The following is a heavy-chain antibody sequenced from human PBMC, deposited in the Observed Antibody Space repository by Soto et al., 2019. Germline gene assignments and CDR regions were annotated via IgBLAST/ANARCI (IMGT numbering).Heavy chain of an antibody. J-gene: IGHJ4*02. Sequence: EVQLLESGGGLVQPGGSLRLSCAASGFTFSSYAMSWVRQAPGKGLEWVSAISGSGGSTYYADSVKGRFTISRDNSKNTLYLQMNSLIAEDTAVYYCAKDRVGATTVYYFDYWGQGTLFTVSS. CDR2: ISGSGGST. CDR3: AKDRVGATTVYYFDY. D-gene: IGHD1-26*01. V-gene: IGHV3-23*01. CDR1: GFTFSSYA.